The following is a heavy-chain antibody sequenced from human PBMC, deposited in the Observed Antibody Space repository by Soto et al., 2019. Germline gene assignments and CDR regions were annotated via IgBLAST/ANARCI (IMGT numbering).Heavy chain of an antibody. Sequence: ASVKVSCKASGHTFTIYGIIWVRQAPGQGLEWMGWISAYNGNRKYAQKFQGRVTMTTDTSTSTAYMELRSLRSDDTAVYYCARDSPPVDSWGQGTLVTVS. V-gene: IGHV1-18*01. CDR1: GHTFTIYG. J-gene: IGHJ4*02. CDR2: ISAYNGNR. CDR3: ARDSPPVDS.